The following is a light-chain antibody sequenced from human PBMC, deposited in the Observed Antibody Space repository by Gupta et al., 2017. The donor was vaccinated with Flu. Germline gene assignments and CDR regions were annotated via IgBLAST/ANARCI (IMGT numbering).Light chain of an antibody. V-gene: IGLV7-43*01. Sequence: STGAVTSVYYPNRFQQKPGQAPRILIYSTHTKYTWNRARGSGSLLGGKAAMTRAGVQPEDEAEYYCLHYNGTYYVFGTGTKVTVL. J-gene: IGLJ1*01. CDR2: STH. CDR3: LHYNGTYYV. CDR1: TGAVTSVYY.